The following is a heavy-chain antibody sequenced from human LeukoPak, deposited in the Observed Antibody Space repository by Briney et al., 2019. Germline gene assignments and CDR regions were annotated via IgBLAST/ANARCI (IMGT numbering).Heavy chain of an antibody. Sequence: GGSLRLSCAASGFTVRDYHMSWIRQAPGKGLELVSAIVGSSTHHADSVKGRFTISRDNFKNTLNLQMNSLRAEDSAIYYCTRDEPVSSWFNWGQGTLVTVSS. CDR2: IVGSST. V-gene: IGHV3-23*01. J-gene: IGHJ4*02. CDR3: TRDEPVSSWFN. D-gene: IGHD2-2*01. CDR1: GFTVRDYH.